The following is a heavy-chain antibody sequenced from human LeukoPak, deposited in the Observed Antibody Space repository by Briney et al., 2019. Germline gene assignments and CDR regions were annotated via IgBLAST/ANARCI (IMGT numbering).Heavy chain of an antibody. CDR2: IYPGDSDT. CDR3: ARQPPSSIAAAGPYFDY. Sequence: GESLKISCKDSGYSFTTYLIGWVRQMPGKGLEWMGIIYPGDSDTRYSPSSQGQVTISADKSISTAYLQWSSLKASDTAMYYCARQPPSSIAAAGPYFDYWGQGTLVTVSS. J-gene: IGHJ4*02. V-gene: IGHV5-51*01. D-gene: IGHD6-13*01. CDR1: GYSFTTYL.